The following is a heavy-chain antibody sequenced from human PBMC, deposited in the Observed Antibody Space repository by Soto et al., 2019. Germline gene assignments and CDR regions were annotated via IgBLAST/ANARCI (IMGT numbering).Heavy chain of an antibody. CDR1: GFTFSSYG. J-gene: IGHJ4*02. CDR3: ARGLSQPLSY. V-gene: IGHV3-33*01. Sequence: QVQLVESGGGVVQPGRSLRLSCAASGFTFSSYGMHWVRQAPXKGLEWLAVIWYDGSNKYYADSVKGRFTISRDNSKNTLYLQXNXXXXEDTAVYYCARGLSQPLSYWGQGTLVTVSS. CDR2: IWYDGSNK.